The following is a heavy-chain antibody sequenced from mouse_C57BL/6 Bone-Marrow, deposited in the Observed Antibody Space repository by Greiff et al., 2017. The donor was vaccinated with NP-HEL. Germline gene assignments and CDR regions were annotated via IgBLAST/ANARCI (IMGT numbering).Heavy chain of an antibody. CDR1: GYTFTSYW. J-gene: IGHJ2*01. CDR3: SRSTLMVTTPYFDY. V-gene: IGHV1-72*01. CDR2: IDPNSGGT. Sequence: VQLQQPGAELVKPGASVKLSCKASGYTFTSYWMHWVKQRPGRGLEWIGRIDPNSGGTKYNEKIKSKATLTVDKPSSTAYMQINILTSEDSAVYYWSRSTLMVTTPYFDYWGQGTTLTVSS. D-gene: IGHD2-2*01.